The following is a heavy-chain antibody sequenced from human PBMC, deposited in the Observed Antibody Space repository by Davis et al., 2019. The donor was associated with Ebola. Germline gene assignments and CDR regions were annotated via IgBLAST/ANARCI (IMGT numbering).Heavy chain of an antibody. V-gene: IGHV3-53*01. CDR3: ARDNGYSYGPVYYYYGMDV. CDR2: IYSGGST. D-gene: IGHD5-18*01. CDR1: GFTVSSNY. J-gene: IGHJ6*04. Sequence: GESLKISCAASGFTVSSNYMSWVRQAPGKGLEWVSVIYSGGSTYYADSVKGRFTISRDNSKNTLYLQMNSLRAEDTAVYYCARDNGYSYGPVYYYYGMDVWGKGTTVTVSS.